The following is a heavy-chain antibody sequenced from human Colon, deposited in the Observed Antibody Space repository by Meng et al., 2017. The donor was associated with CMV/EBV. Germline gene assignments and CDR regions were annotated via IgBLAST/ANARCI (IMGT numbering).Heavy chain of an antibody. Sequence: GGSLRLSCAASGFTFRIYAMGWVRQAPGKGLEWMGVIYPRDSDTIYSPSFEGQVTISADNSINTAYLQWTSLKASDTAMYYCARSSSSFFDYWGQGTLVTVSS. J-gene: IGHJ4*02. V-gene: IGHV5-51*01. CDR2: IYPRDSDT. CDR1: GFTFRIYA. CDR3: ARSSSSFFDY. D-gene: IGHD6-13*01.